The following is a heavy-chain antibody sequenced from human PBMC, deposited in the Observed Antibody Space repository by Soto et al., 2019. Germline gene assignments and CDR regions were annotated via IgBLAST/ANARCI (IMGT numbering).Heavy chain of an antibody. CDR3: VKDLASITGTPRDGVDI. Sequence: EVQLVESGGGLVHPGGSLRLSCAVSGFTFENYAMNWVRQRPGKGLEWVSDISWNSAIIDYADSVRGRFTISRDNAKNSLYLQMNSLRAEDTALYYCVKDLASITGTPRDGVDIWGRATMVTVSS. V-gene: IGHV3-9*01. CDR1: GFTFENYA. D-gene: IGHD1-7*01. J-gene: IGHJ3*02. CDR2: ISWNSAII.